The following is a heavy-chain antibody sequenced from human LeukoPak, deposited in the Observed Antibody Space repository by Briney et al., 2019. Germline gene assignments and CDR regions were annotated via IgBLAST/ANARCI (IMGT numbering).Heavy chain of an antibody. J-gene: IGHJ3*02. CDR1: GXSFTSYC. CDR3: ARHVRLGYCSSTSCEGAFDI. CDR2: IDPSDSYT. Sequence: PGESLKISFKGSGXSFTSYCISWVRQMPGKGVEWMGRIDPSDSYTNYSPSFQGHVTISADKSINTAYLQWSSLKASDTAMYYCARHVRLGYCSSTSCEGAFDIWGQGIMVTVSS. V-gene: IGHV5-10-1*01. D-gene: IGHD2-2*01.